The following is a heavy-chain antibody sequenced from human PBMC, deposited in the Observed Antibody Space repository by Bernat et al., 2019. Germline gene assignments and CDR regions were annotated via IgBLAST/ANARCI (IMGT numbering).Heavy chain of an antibody. CDR1: GFTVSSNY. D-gene: IGHD6-13*01. J-gene: IGHJ4*02. Sequence: EVQLVETGGGLIQPGGSLRLSCAASGFTVSSNYMSWVRQAPGKGLEWVSVIYSGGSTYYAASVKRRFTISRDNSKNTLYLQMNSLRAEDTAVYYCARGGSSSWYIDYWGQGTLVTVSS. CDR3: ARGGSSSWYIDY. CDR2: IYSGGST. V-gene: IGHV3-53*02.